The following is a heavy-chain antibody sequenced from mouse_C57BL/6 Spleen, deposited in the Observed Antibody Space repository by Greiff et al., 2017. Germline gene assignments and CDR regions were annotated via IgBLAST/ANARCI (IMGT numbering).Heavy chain of an antibody. J-gene: IGHJ4*01. CDR2: INPSTGGT. Sequence: EVKLQESGPELVKPGASVKISCKASGYSFTGYYMNWVKQSPEKSLEWIGEINPSTGGTTYNQKFKAKATLTVDKSSSTAYMQLKSLTSEDSAVYYCARTAQATDAMDYCGQGTSVTVSS. CDR1: GYSFTGYY. CDR3: ARTAQATDAMDY. D-gene: IGHD3-2*02. V-gene: IGHV1-42*01.